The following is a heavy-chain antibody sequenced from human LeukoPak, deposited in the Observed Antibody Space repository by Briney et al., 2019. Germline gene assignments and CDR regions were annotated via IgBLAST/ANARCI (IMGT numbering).Heavy chain of an antibody. CDR1: GFTVSSNY. D-gene: IGHD3-22*01. J-gene: IGHJ3*02. CDR3: ASTSLVIVVVSYAFDI. V-gene: IGHV3-53*01. CDR2: IYSGGST. Sequence: GGSLRLSCAASGFTVSSNYMSWVRQAPGKGLEWVSVIYSGGSTYYADSVKGRFTISRDNSKNTLYLQMNSLRAEDTAVYYCASTSLVIVVVSYAFDIWGQGTMVTVSS.